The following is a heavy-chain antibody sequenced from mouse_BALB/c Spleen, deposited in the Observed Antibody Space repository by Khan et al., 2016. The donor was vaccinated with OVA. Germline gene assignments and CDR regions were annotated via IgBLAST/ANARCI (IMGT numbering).Heavy chain of an antibody. CDR2: IYPGNNDT. J-gene: IGHJ3*01. CDR1: GYIFTDYL. CDR3: TRAGYGAVAF. V-gene: IGHV1-5*01. D-gene: IGHD3-3*01. Sequence: VQLQQSGTVLARPGTSVRMSCKASGYIFTDYLMHWVKQRPGQGLEWIGSIYPGNNDTNYNQKFKDKAKLTSVPSASTAYMDFSSLTNDDSAVFYCTRAGYGAVAFWGQGTLVTVSA.